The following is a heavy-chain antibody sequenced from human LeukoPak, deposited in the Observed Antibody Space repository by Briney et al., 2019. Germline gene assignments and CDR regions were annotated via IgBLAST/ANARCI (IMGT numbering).Heavy chain of an antibody. CDR3: ARGPSGSYWEFDY. CDR2: IDSDGSST. CDR1: GFTFSSYW. V-gene: IGHV3-74*01. J-gene: IGHJ4*02. Sequence: PGGSLRLSCAASGFTFSSYWMYWVRQAPGKGLVWVSRIDSDGSSTIYAVSVKGRLTISGDNAKNMLYVQMNSLRAEDTAVYYCARGPSGSYWEFDYWGQGTLVTVSS. D-gene: IGHD1-26*01.